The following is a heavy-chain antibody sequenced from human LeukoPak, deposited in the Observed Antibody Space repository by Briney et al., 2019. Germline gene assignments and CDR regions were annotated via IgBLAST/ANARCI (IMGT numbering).Heavy chain of an antibody. V-gene: IGHV4-61*02. CDR1: SGSISTSNYY. Sequence: KTSETLSLTCTVSSGSISTSNYYWSWIRQPAGKGLEWIGRIYSSGTTIYNPSLKSRVTMSVDTSKNQFSLKLSSVTAADTAVYFCASGSSGYDPWGQGTLVTVSS. J-gene: IGHJ5*02. D-gene: IGHD5-12*01. CDR2: IYSSGTT. CDR3: ASGSSGYDP.